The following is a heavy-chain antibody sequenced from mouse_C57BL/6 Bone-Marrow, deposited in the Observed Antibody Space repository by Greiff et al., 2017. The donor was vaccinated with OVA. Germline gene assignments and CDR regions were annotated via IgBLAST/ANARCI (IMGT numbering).Heavy chain of an antibody. CDR1: GYAFTNYL. CDR2: INPGSGGT. Sequence: QVQLQQSGAELVRPGTSVKVSCKASGYAFTNYLIEWVKQRPGQGLEWIGVINPGSGGTNYNEKFKGKATLTADKSSSTAYMQLSSLTSEDSAVYFCARANDPYAMDYWSQGTSVTVSS. D-gene: IGHD2-3*01. V-gene: IGHV1-54*01. CDR3: ARANDPYAMDY. J-gene: IGHJ4*01.